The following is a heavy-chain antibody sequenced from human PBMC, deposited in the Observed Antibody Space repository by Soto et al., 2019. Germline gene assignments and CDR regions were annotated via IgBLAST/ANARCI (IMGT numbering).Heavy chain of an antibody. D-gene: IGHD3-3*01. CDR1: AGSISSSTYF. CDR3: ARGLDTVWRLDGNDY. V-gene: IGHV4-39*01. Sequence: QLQLQESGPGLVTPAETLSLTCTVSAGSISSSTYFWGWIRQPPGKGLEWIGPCYKSGSTYYNPSLKSRGIISADTSHNRFSIALLSVTAADPAVYYCARGLDTVWRLDGNDYMGQGTLVTVSS. CDR2: CYKSGST. J-gene: IGHJ4*02.